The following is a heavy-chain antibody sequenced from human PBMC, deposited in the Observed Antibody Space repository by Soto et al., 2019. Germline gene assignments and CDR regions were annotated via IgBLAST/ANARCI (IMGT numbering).Heavy chain of an antibody. V-gene: IGHV3-74*01. J-gene: IGHJ4*02. CDR3: ARSRNSAVADSFDF. D-gene: IGHD1-26*01. CDR1: GFTFSSYW. Sequence: PGGSLRLSCAASGFTFSSYWMHWVRQAPGKGPVWVSRINNDGSSTTYADSVKGRFTISRDNAKNTVNLLMNSLRDDDSAMYYCARSRNSAVADSFDFWGQGTLVTVSS. CDR2: INNDGSST.